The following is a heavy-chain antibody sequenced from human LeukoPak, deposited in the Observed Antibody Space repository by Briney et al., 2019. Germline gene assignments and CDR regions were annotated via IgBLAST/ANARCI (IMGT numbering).Heavy chain of an antibody. CDR1: GASISSYY. V-gene: IGHV4-4*07. J-gene: IGHJ4*02. CDR3: ARGPYCGDDCYFDY. Sequence: PSETLSLTCTVSGASISSYYWSWIRQPAGKRLEWIGRIYTTGSTNYNPSLKSRVTMSVDTSKNQFSLKLTSVTAADTAVYYCARGPYCGDDCYFDYWGQGTLVTVSS. D-gene: IGHD2-21*02. CDR2: IYTTGST.